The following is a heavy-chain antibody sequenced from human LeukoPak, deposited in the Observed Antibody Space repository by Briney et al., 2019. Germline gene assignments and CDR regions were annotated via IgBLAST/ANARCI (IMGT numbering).Heavy chain of an antibody. V-gene: IGHV4-39*07. J-gene: IGHJ6*03. D-gene: IGHD1-26*01. CDR2: IYYSGST. Sequence: SETLSLTCTVSGGSISSSSYYWGWIRQPPGKGLEWIGSIYYSGSTYYNPSLKSRVTISVDTSKNQFSLKLSSVTAADTAVYYCARGMGVPYYYYYMDVWGKGTTVTVSS. CDR3: ARGMGVPYYYYYMDV. CDR1: GGSISSSSYY.